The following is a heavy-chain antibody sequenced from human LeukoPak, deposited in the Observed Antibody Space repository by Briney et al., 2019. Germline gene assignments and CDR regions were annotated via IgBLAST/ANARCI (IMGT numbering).Heavy chain of an antibody. CDR1: GFTFSSYA. CDR3: ASIIVRGVVPSDY. Sequence: GGSLRLSCAASGFTFSSYAMSWVRQAPGKGLEWVSAISGSGGSTYYADSVKGRFTISRDNSKNTLYLQMNSLRADDTAVYYCASIIVRGVVPSDYWGQGTLVTVSS. D-gene: IGHD3-10*01. J-gene: IGHJ4*02. V-gene: IGHV3-23*01. CDR2: ISGSGGST.